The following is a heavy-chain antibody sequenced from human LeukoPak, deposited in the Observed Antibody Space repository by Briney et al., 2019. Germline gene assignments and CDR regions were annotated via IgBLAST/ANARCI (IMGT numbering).Heavy chain of an antibody. Sequence: SQTLSLTCAVSGDSVSCNSAAWNWIRQSPSRGLEWLGRAYYRSKWYNDYAVSVKSRITINPDTSKNQFSLQLNSVTPEDTAVYYCARGEYYYDSSGYYSLDYWGQGTLVTVSS. CDR1: GDSVSCNSAA. CDR3: ARGEYYYDSSGYYSLDY. CDR2: AYYRSKWYN. D-gene: IGHD3-22*01. V-gene: IGHV6-1*01. J-gene: IGHJ4*02.